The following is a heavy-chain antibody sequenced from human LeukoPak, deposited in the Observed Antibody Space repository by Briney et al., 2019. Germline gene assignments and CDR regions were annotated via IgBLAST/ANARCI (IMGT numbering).Heavy chain of an antibody. Sequence: PGGSLRLSCAASGFTFSSYSMNWVRQAPGKGLEWVSYISSSSSTIYYADSVKGRFTISRGNAKNSLYLQMNSLRAEDTAVYYCARDLVATTVDYWGQGTLVTVSS. J-gene: IGHJ4*02. V-gene: IGHV3-48*04. CDR1: GFTFSSYS. D-gene: IGHD5-12*01. CDR3: ARDLVATTVDY. CDR2: ISSSSSTI.